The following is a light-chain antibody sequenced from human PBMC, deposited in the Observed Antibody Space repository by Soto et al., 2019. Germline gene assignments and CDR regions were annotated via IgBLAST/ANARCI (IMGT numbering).Light chain of an antibody. CDR3: QSYDSSLSGYVI. J-gene: IGLJ2*01. CDR1: SSNIGAGFE. V-gene: IGLV1-40*01. CDR2: TNI. Sequence: QSVLTQPPSVSGAPGQRVTISCTGSSSNIGAGFEVHWYQQLPGTAPKLLIYTNINRPSGVPDRFSGSRSGTSASLAITGLQAEDEADYCCQSYDSSLSGYVIFGGGTKLTVL.